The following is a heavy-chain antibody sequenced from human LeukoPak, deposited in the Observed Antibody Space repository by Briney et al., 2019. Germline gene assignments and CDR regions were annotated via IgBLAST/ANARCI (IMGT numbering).Heavy chain of an antibody. CDR1: GGSLSNYY. V-gene: IGHV4-59*01. CDR2: IYESGIT. D-gene: IGHD3-16*01. Sequence: SETLSLTCTVSGGSLSNYYWSWIRQPPGKGLDWIGHIYESGITTYNPSLKSRVTITVDSSKNQFSLSVTSVTAADTAVYYCARGRIGGPKAPFDYWGQGTLVTVSS. CDR3: ARGRIGGPKAPFDY. J-gene: IGHJ4*02.